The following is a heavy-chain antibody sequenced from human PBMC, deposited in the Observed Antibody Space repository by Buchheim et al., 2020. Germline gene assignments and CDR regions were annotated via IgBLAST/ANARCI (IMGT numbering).Heavy chain of an antibody. V-gene: IGHV1-2*04. D-gene: IGHD5-18*01. CDR2: IHPNSGGT. CDR1: GYTFTGYY. CDR3: ARDLGGRVDTAINYYYYGMDV. J-gene: IGHJ6*02. Sequence: QVQLVQSGAEVKKPGASVKVSCKASGYTFTGYYMHWVRQAPGHGLEWMGWIHPNSGGTNYAQKFQGWVTMTRDTSISTAYMELSRLRSDDTAVYYCARDLGGRVDTAINYYYYGMDVWGQGTT.